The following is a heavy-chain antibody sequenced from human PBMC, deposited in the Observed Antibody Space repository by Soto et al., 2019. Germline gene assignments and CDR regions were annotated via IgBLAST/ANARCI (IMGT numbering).Heavy chain of an antibody. CDR1: GFIFSSYA. J-gene: IGHJ3*02. V-gene: IGHV3-23*01. CDR3: AKDIDIAVAGLEAFDM. CDR2: ISGGGGST. D-gene: IGHD6-19*01. Sequence: EVQLLESGGGLVQPGGSLRLSCAASGFIFSSYAMNWVRQAPGKGLEWVSAISGGGGSTYYADSVKGRFTISRDNSKNTLFLQMNSLRVEDTALYYCAKDIDIAVAGLEAFDMWGQGTMVTVSS.